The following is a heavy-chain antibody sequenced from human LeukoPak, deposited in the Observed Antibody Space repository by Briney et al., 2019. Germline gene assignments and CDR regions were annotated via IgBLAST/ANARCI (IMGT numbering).Heavy chain of an antibody. D-gene: IGHD3-3*01. Sequence: SETLSLTCTVSGGSISSYYWSWVRQPPGKGLEWIGYIYYSGSTNYNPSLKSRVTISVDTSKNQFSLKLSSVTAADTAVYYCARATYDFWSGYYKGSYYFDYWGQGTLVTVSS. J-gene: IGHJ4*02. V-gene: IGHV4-59*01. CDR3: ARATYDFWSGYYKGSYYFDY. CDR1: GGSISSYY. CDR2: IYYSGST.